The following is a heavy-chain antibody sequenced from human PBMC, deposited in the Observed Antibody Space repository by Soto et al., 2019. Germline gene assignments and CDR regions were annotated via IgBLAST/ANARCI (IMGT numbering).Heavy chain of an antibody. CDR1: GFSLSTSGEG. Sequence: SGPTLVNPTQTLTLTCTFSGFSLSTSGEGVGWIRQPPGKALEWLALIFWDDDKRYNSSLRSRLTITKATSKNQVVLTLTNMGPVDTATYYCAHRRDATVRVPAAISAWFDPWGQGTQVTVSS. CDR3: AHRRDATVRVPAAISAWFDP. CDR2: IFWDDDK. D-gene: IGHD2-2*01. J-gene: IGHJ5*02. V-gene: IGHV2-5*02.